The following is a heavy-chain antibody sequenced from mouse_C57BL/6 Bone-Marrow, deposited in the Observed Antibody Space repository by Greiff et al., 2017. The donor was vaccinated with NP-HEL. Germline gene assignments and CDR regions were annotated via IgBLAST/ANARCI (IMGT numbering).Heavy chain of an antibody. J-gene: IGHJ2*01. Sequence: QVQLKQSGAELVRPGTSEKVSCKASGYAFSNYLIEWVKQRPGQGLEWIGVINPGSGGTNYNEKFKGKATLTADKSSSTAYMQLSSLTSEDSAVYFCARLDYYGSSSFDYWGQGTTLTVSS. D-gene: IGHD1-1*01. V-gene: IGHV1-54*01. CDR3: ARLDYYGSSSFDY. CDR1: GYAFSNYL. CDR2: INPGSGGT.